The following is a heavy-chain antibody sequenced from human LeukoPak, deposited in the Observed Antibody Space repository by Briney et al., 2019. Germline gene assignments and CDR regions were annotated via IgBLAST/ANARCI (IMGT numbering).Heavy chain of an antibody. V-gene: IGHV3-23*01. CDR1: GFTFNSYA. J-gene: IGHJ4*02. CDR2: ISGSGGST. CDR3: AKGDSYDFGYPY. Sequence: GGSLRLSCAASGFTFNSYAMSWVRQAPWERLQWVSAISGSGGSTYYADSVKGRFTISRDNSKNTLYLQMNSLRAEDTAVYYCAKGDSYDFGYPYWGQGTLVTVSS. D-gene: IGHD2/OR15-2a*01.